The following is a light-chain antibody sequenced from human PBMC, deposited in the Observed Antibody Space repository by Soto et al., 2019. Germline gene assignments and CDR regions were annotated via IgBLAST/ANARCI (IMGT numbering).Light chain of an antibody. Sequence: QSVLTQPPSASGTPGQRVTISCSGSSSNIGSNYVYWYQQLPGTAPKLLIYSNNQRPSGVPDRFSGSKSGSTASLTISGLQADDEADYYCSSYTSLNTVIFGGGTKLTVL. CDR2: SNN. J-gene: IGLJ2*01. V-gene: IGLV1-47*02. CDR1: SSNIGSNY. CDR3: SSYTSLNTVI.